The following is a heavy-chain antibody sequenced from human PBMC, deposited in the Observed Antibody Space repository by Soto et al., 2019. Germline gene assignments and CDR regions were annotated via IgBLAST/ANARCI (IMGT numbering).Heavy chain of an antibody. CDR3: ASLTLAARHY. CDR1: GGSISSYY. J-gene: IGHJ4*02. D-gene: IGHD6-6*01. V-gene: IGHV4-59*08. Sequence: SETLSLTCTVSGGSISSYYWSWIRQPPGKGLEWIGYIYYSGSTNYNPSLKSRVTISVDTSKNQFSLKLSSVTAADTAVYYCASLTLAARHYWGQGTLVTVSS. CDR2: IYYSGST.